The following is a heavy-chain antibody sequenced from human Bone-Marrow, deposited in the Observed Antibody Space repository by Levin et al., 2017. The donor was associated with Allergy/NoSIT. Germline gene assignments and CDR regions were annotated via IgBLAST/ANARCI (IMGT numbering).Heavy chain of an antibody. CDR1: GYTFTTYY. Sequence: ASVKVSCEASGYTFTTYYIHWVRQAPGQGLEWVGAINPPGGSTVLAQKFQGRVTMTRDTSASTVYMELSSLRFEDTAVYYCARADINPEYSSTWYFDYWGQGTLITVSS. J-gene: IGHJ4*02. CDR3: ARADINPEYSSTWYFDY. V-gene: IGHV1-46*01. D-gene: IGHD6-13*01. CDR2: INPPGGST.